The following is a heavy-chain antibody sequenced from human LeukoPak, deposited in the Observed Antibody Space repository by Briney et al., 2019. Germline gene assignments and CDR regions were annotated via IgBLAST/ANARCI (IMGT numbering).Heavy chain of an antibody. CDR1: GGSISSYY. CDR2: IYYSGST. Sequence: SETLSLTCTVSGGSISSYYWSWIRQPPGKGLEWIGYIYYSGSTKYNPSLKSRVTISVDTSKNQFSLKLSSVTAADTAVYYCARERIYYDSSGYYQAFDYWGQGTLVTVSS. J-gene: IGHJ4*02. CDR3: ARERIYYDSSGYYQAFDY. D-gene: IGHD3-22*01. V-gene: IGHV4-59*12.